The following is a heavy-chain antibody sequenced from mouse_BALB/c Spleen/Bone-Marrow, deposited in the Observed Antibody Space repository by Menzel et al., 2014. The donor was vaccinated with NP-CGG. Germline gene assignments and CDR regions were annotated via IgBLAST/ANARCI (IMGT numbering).Heavy chain of an antibody. J-gene: IGHJ3*01. D-gene: IGHD1-1*01. CDR1: GFNIKDTY. V-gene: IGHV14-3*02. CDR2: IDPANGNT. Sequence: EVQLQQSGAELVKPGASAKLSCTASGFNIKDTYMHWVKQRPEQGLEWIGRIDPANGNTKYDPKFQGKATITADTSSNTAYLQLSSLTSEDTAVYYCANYYYGSSLFAYWGQGTVVTVSA. CDR3: ANYYYGSSLFAY.